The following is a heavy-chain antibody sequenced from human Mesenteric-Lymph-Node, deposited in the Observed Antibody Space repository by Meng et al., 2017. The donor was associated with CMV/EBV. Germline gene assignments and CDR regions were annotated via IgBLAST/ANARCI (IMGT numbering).Heavy chain of an antibody. CDR2: IIPILGIA. CDR3: ARGTPAATIGLYFYYYGMDV. V-gene: IGHV1-69*02. Sequence: SVKVSCKASGGTFSSYTISWVRQAPGQGLEWMGRIIPILGIANYAQKFQGRVTITADKSTSTVYMELSSLRSEDTAVYYCARGTPAATIGLYFYYYGMDVWGQGTTVTVSS. J-gene: IGHJ6*01. D-gene: IGHD1-26*01. CDR1: GGTFSSYT.